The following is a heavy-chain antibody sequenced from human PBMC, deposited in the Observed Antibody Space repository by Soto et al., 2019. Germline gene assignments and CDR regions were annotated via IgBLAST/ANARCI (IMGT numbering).Heavy chain of an antibody. J-gene: IGHJ4*02. Sequence: SETLSLTCTVSGGSISSGGYYWSWIRQHPGKGLEWIGYIYYSGSTYYNPSLKSRLTISVDTSKNQFSLKLTSVTAADTAVYYCARGSGYPTPYFFDYWGQGTLVTVYS. CDR3: ARGSGYPTPYFFDY. CDR2: IYYSGST. D-gene: IGHD5-12*01. V-gene: IGHV4-31*03. CDR1: GGSISSGGYY.